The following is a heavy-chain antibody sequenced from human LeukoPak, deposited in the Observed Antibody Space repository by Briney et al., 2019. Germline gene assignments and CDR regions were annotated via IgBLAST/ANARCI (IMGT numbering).Heavy chain of an antibody. CDR1: GFTFSSYE. CDR3: ARRGAHYDSSGYYYK. Sequence: PGGSLRLSCAASGFTFSSYEINWVRQAPGKGLEWVSYISSSGSTTKNADSVKGRFTISRDNAKNSLYLQMNSLRAEDTAVYYCARRGAHYDSSGYYYKWGQGTLVTVSS. D-gene: IGHD3-22*01. J-gene: IGHJ4*02. V-gene: IGHV3-48*03. CDR2: ISSSGSTT.